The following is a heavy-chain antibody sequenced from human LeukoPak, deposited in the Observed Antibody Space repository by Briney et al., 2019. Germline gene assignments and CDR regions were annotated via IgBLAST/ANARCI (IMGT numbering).Heavy chain of an antibody. D-gene: IGHD2-21*01. CDR3: ARAGVCGGECYSALFDY. CDR1: GGSFSGYY. Sequence: SETLPLTCAVYGGSFSGYYWSWIREPPRKGLEWGVGINHSGSATSNPSLKSRVTTSVETSKNTCSPKLSAVTAADTPPYYCARAGVCGGECYSALFDYWGQGTLVTVSS. CDR2: INHSGSA. V-gene: IGHV4-34*01. J-gene: IGHJ4*02.